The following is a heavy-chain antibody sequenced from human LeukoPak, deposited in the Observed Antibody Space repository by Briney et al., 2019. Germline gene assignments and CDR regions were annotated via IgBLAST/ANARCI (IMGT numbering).Heavy chain of an antibody. D-gene: IGHD6-6*01. CDR1: GYSFTSYW. Sequence: GASLKISCKGSGYSFTSYWIGWVRQMPGKGLEWMGIIYPGDSDTRYSPSFQGQVTISADKSISTAYLQWSSLKASDTAMYYCARRGIAARGGYYYYMDVWGKGTTVTVSS. CDR3: ARRGIAARGGYYYYMDV. CDR2: IYPGDSDT. V-gene: IGHV5-51*01. J-gene: IGHJ6*03.